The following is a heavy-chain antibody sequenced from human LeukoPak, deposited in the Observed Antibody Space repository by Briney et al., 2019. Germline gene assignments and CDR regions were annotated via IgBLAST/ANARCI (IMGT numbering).Heavy chain of an antibody. CDR2: ISTSSSYI. CDR1: GFTLSSYS. D-gene: IGHD6-13*01. J-gene: IGHJ4*02. CDR3: ARGGPAAGRFDY. V-gene: IGHV3-21*01. Sequence: PGGSLRLSCATSGFTLSSYSMNWVRQAPGKGLEWVTFISTSSSYIYYADSVKGRFTISRDNSKNTLYLQMNSLRAEDTAVYYCARGGPAAGRFDYWGQGTLVTVSS.